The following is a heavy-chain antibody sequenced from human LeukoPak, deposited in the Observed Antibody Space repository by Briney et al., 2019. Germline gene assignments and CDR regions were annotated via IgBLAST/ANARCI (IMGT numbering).Heavy chain of an antibody. Sequence: PGGSLRLSCAASGFPFSHYGMHWVRQAPGKGLEWVAVISDDGSNKYSADSVKGRFTISRDNSKNTLYLQMNSLRSEDSAVYYCARSAGPVVVPAAIGASGHYYYMDVWDKGTTVTVSS. V-gene: IGHV3-30*03. CDR1: GFPFSHYG. CDR2: ISDDGSNK. J-gene: IGHJ6*03. CDR3: ARSAGPVVVPAAIGASGHYYYMDV. D-gene: IGHD2-2*02.